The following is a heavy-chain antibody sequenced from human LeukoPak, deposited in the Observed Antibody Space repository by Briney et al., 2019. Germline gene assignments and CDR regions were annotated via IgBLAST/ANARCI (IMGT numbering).Heavy chain of an antibody. J-gene: IGHJ4*02. CDR3: AKDSHGDFPYYFDY. D-gene: IGHD4-17*01. Sequence: GGSLRLSCAASGITFSSYAMSWVRQAPGKGLEWVSLLSASGGSTYYADSVKGRFTISRDNSKNTLYLQMNSLRADDTAVYYCAKDSHGDFPYYFDYWGQGTLVTVSS. V-gene: IGHV3-23*01. CDR2: LSASGGST. CDR1: GITFSSYA.